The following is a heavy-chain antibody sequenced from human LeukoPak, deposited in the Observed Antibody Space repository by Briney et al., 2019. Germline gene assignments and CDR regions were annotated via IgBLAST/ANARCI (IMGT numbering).Heavy chain of an antibody. V-gene: IGHV4-4*07. Sequence: SETLSLTCTVSGDSFSSYCWSWFRQPAGRGLEWIGRISTSGSTDYSPSLKSRVTLSIDTSKSQFSLNLRSVSAADTAVYYCARRSHSKGFDYWGQGTLVTVSS. J-gene: IGHJ4*02. CDR1: GDSFSSYC. CDR3: ARRSHSKGFDY. CDR2: ISTSGST.